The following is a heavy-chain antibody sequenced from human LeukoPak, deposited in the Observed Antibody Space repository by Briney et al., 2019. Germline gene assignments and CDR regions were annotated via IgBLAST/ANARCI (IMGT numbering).Heavy chain of an antibody. CDR1: GYTFTGYY. V-gene: IGHV1-2*02. Sequence: GASVKLSCKASGYTFTGYYMHWVRQAPGQGLEWMGWINPNSGGTNYAQKFQGRVTMTRDTSISTAYMELSRLRSDDTAVYYCARDGFWSGYHYFDYWGQGTLVTVSS. D-gene: IGHD3-3*01. CDR2: INPNSGGT. CDR3: ARDGFWSGYHYFDY. J-gene: IGHJ4*02.